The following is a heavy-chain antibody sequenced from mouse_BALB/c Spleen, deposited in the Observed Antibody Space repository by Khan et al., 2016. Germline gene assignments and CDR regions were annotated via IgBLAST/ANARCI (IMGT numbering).Heavy chain of an antibody. J-gene: IGHJ4*01. D-gene: IGHD2-4*01. CDR2: IWGDGST. V-gene: IGHV2-6-7*01. CDR3: ARDDWGYYAMDY. Sequence: QVQLKESGPGLVAPSQSLSITCTVSGFSIIAYGVNWVRQPPGKGLEWLGMIWGDGSTDYNSALKSRPNTTKEHSKSQVFVKMNSLQTDDTGKYYCARDDWGYYAMDYWGQGTSVTVSS. CDR1: GFSIIAYG.